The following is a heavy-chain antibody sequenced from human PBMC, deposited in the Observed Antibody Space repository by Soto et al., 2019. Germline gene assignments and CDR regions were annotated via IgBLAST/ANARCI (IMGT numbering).Heavy chain of an antibody. CDR2: ISFDGSTK. CDR3: AREGIAESGPNFYDF. CDR1: GFTFKHNG. D-gene: IGHD6-13*01. Sequence: QVQLVESGGGVVQPGRSLTIFCTASGFTFKHNGMHWIRQAPAKGLEWVADISFDGSTKNYADSVKGRFTISRDNSKNTLSLQMRALKGEDTATYYCAREGIAESGPNFYDFWGQGTLVAVSS. J-gene: IGHJ4*02. V-gene: IGHV3-30-3*01.